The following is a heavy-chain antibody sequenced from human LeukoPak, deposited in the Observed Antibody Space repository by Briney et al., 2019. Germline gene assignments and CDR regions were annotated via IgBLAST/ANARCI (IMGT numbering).Heavy chain of an antibody. CDR1: GYTFTGLY. CDR2: INPNSGGT. Sequence: ASVKVSCKASGYTFTGLYMHLVRQAPRQGLEWIGRINPNSGGTNYPQKFQSTVTMTSDPSLSTPYTEPSRLRSADTAVYYCARGPSRDDFWSERYWKYNWFDPWGQGTLVTVSS. D-gene: IGHD3-3*01. J-gene: IGHJ5*02. CDR3: ARGPSRDDFWSERYWKYNWFDP. V-gene: IGHV1-2*06.